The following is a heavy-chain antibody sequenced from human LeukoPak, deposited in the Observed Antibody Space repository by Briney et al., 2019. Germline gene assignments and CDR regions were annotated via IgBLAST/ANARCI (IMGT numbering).Heavy chain of an antibody. CDR2: ISSDGSNQ. J-gene: IGHJ4*02. CDR3: AKQRAGTSWSPDY. D-gene: IGHD6-13*01. Sequence: SGGSLRLSCAASGFTFSTYGMHWVRQAPGKGLEWVTVISSDGSNQYYADSVKGRFTISRDNPKNTLHLEMNSLRVEDTAVYYCAKQRAGTSWSPDYWGQGTLVTVSS. CDR1: GFTFSTYG. V-gene: IGHV3-30*18.